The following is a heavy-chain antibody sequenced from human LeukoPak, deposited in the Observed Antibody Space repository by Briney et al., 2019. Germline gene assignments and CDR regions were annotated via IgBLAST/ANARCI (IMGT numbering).Heavy chain of an antibody. D-gene: IGHD1-26*01. CDR3: ARAGVRYSGSYGGY. CDR1: GYTFAGYY. V-gene: IGHV1-2*02. J-gene: IGHJ4*02. Sequence: ASVKVSCKASGYTFAGYYMHWVRQAPGQGLEWMGWINPNSGGTNYAQKFQGRVTMTRDTSISTAYMELSRLRSDDTAVYYCARAGVRYSGSYGGYWGQGTLVTVSS. CDR2: INPNSGGT.